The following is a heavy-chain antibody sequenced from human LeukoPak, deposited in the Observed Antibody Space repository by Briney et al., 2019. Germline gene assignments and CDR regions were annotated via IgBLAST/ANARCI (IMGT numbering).Heavy chain of an antibody. D-gene: IGHD2-2*01. J-gene: IGHJ5*02. V-gene: IGHV4-4*07. CDR1: GGSISSYY. CDR3: ARWDCSSTSCHLRGFDP. Sequence: SETLSLTCTVSGGSISSYYWSWIRQPAGKGLEWIGRIYTSGSTNYNPSLKSRVTMSVDTSKNQFSLKLSSVTAADTAVYYCARWDCSSTSCHLRGFDPWGQGTLVTVSS. CDR2: IYTSGST.